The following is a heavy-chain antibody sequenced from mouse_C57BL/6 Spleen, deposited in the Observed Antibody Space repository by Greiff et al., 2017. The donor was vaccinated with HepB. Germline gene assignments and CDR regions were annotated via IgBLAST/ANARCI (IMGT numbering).Heavy chain of an antibody. J-gene: IGHJ2*01. V-gene: IGHV1-22*01. CDR3: ARSPYDGYLFDY. Sequence: EVQLQQSGPELVKPGASVKMSCKASGYTFTDYNMHWVKQRHGKSLEWIGYINPNNGGTSYNQKFKGKATLTVNKSSSTAYMELRSLTSEDSAVYYCARSPYDGYLFDYWGQGTTLTVSS. CDR1: GYTFTDYN. CDR2: INPNNGGT. D-gene: IGHD2-3*01.